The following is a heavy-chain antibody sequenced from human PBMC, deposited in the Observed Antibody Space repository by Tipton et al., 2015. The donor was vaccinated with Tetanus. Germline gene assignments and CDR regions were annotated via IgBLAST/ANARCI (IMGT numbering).Heavy chain of an antibody. J-gene: IGHJ6*02. CDR2: ISGSGDRI. CDR3: ARRSLTNYGLDV. V-gene: IGHV3-23*01. D-gene: IGHD1-1*01. Sequence: SLRLSCAASGFTFPKFPMSWVRQAPGKGLEWVSGISGSGDRIFYADSVKGRFTISRDHAKNTVYLQMNSLRAEDTAVYFCARRSLTNYGLDVWGQGTPVTVSS. CDR1: GFTFPKFP.